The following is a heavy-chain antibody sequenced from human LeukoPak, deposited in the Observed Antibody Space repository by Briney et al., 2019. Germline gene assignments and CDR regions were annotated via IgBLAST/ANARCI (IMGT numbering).Heavy chain of an antibody. CDR1: GFTFGDYA. J-gene: IGHJ6*03. D-gene: IGHD4-17*01. V-gene: IGHV3-49*04. CDR2: IRSKAYGGTT. Sequence: GGSLRLSCTASGFTFGDYAMSWVRQAPGTGVGWVGFIRSKAYGGTTEYAASVKGRFTISRDDSKSIAYLQMNSLKTEDTAVYYCTRDPPHYGDSYYYYYMDVWGKGTTVTISS. CDR3: TRDPPHYGDSYYYYYMDV.